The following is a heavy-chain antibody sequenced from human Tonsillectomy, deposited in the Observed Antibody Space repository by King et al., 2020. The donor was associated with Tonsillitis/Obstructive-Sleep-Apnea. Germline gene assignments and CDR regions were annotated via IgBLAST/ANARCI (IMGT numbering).Heavy chain of an antibody. CDR1: GFTFSSYS. Sequence: VQLVEFGGGLVKPGGSLRLSCAASGFTFSSYSMNWVRQAPGKGLEWVSSISSSSSNIHYADSVKGRFTISRDNAKNSLYLQMNSLRAEDTAVYYCARDSRVVAATRNDYWGQETLVTVSS. V-gene: IGHV3-21*01. J-gene: IGHJ4*02. D-gene: IGHD2-15*01. CDR2: ISSSSSNI. CDR3: ARDSRVVAATRNDY.